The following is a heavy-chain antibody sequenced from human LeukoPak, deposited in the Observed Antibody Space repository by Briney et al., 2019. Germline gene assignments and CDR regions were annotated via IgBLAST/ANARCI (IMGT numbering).Heavy chain of an antibody. CDR1: GFTFRSYA. CDR3: VKDKCDWLSLPEN. Sequence: GGSLRLSCAASGFTFRSYAMSWVRQAPGKGLEWVSALSGSGGSTYYADSVKGRFTISRDNSKNTLYLQMNSLRGEDTAVYHCVKDKCDWLSLPENWGQGTLVTDCS. D-gene: IGHD3-9*01. CDR2: LSGSGGST. V-gene: IGHV3-23*01. J-gene: IGHJ4*02.